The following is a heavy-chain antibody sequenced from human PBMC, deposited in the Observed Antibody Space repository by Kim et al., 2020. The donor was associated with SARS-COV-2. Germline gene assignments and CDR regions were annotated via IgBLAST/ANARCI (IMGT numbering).Heavy chain of an antibody. CDR3: ARGEGLAVAGTH. CDR2: T. V-gene: IGHV4-39*01. Sequence: TYSNSSLKSRVTISVDTSRNQFSLKLTSVTAADTAAYFCARGEGLAVAGTHWGQGILVTVSS. D-gene: IGHD6-19*01. J-gene: IGHJ4*02.